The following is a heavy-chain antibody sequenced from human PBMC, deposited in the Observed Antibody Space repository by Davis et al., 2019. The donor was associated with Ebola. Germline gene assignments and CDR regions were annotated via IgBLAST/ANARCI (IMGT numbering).Heavy chain of an antibody. J-gene: IGHJ2*01. CDR3: ARPSRLDWYFDL. CDR1: GYNFSYYW. Sequence: GESLKISCKGSGYNFSYYWIAWVRQMPGKGLEWMGIIYPGDSDTRYSPSFQGQVTISADKSISTAYLQWSSLKASDTAMYYCARPSRLDWYFDLWGRGTLVTVSS. V-gene: IGHV5-51*01. CDR2: IYPGDSDT.